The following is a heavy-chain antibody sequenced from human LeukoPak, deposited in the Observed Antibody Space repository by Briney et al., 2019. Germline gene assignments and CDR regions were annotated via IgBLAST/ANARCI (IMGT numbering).Heavy chain of an antibody. V-gene: IGHV4-59*01. CDR1: GYSICRYF. CDR2: IYYNGST. Sequence: SETLSATCTVSGYSICRYFWSWVRQPPAKGLECIGFIYYNGSTNYNPSLKSRVTISVDTSKNQFSLKLSSVTAADTAVYYCARETLWSGYFDYWGQGTLVTVSS. CDR3: ARETLWSGYFDY. D-gene: IGHD3-3*01. J-gene: IGHJ4*02.